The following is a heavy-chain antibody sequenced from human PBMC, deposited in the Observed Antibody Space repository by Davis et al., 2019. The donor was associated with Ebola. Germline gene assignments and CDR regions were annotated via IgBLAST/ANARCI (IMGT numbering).Heavy chain of an antibody. Sequence: PGGSLRLSCVASGFTFSTYDMSWVRQAPGKGLEWVANIGGSGRSTYYADSVKVRFTISRDNSKKTLYLQMNSLRADDTAVYYCAKIPALGIAFENWGQGTLVTVTS. CDR1: GFTFSTYD. V-gene: IGHV3-23*01. J-gene: IGHJ4*02. CDR2: IGGSGRST. D-gene: IGHD3-16*01. CDR3: AKIPALGIAFEN.